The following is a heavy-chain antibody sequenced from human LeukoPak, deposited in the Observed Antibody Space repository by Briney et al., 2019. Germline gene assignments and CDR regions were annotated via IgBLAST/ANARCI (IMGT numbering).Heavy chain of an antibody. CDR2: IKQDGSEK. V-gene: IGHV3-7*01. CDR3: ARDSGYDSSGYYLDAFDI. Sequence: GGSLRLCCAASGFTFSSYWMSWVRQAPGKGLEWVANIKQDGSEKYYVDSVKGRFTISRDNAKNSLYLQMNSMRAEDTVVYYCARDSGYDSSGYYLDAFDIWGQGTMVTVSS. D-gene: IGHD3-22*01. J-gene: IGHJ3*02. CDR1: GFTFSSYW.